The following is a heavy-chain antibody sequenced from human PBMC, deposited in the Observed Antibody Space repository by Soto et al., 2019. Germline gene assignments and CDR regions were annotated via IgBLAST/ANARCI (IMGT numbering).Heavy chain of an antibody. CDR2: IYYSGST. CDR1: GGSISSYY. Sequence: SETLSLTCTVSGGSISSYYWSWIRQPPGKGLEWIGYIYYSGSTNYNPSLKSRVTISVDTSKNQFSLKLSSVTAADTAVYYCARGVGATSYWGQGTLVTVSS. J-gene: IGHJ4*02. CDR3: ARGVGATSY. D-gene: IGHD1-26*01. V-gene: IGHV4-59*01.